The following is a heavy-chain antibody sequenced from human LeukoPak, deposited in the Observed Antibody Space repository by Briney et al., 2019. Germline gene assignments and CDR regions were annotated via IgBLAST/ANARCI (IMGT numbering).Heavy chain of an antibody. CDR3: ARISVVSRSGPLDY. CDR1: GFTFSSYA. D-gene: IGHD3-10*01. V-gene: IGHV3-23*01. Sequence: PGGSLRLSCAASGFTFSSYAMTWVRQAPGKGLEWVSTIRSGAYTYYADSVKGRLSISRDNSKNTLYLEMNSLRAEDAAVYYCARISVVSRSGPLDYWGQGALVIVSS. J-gene: IGHJ4*02. CDR2: IRSGAYT.